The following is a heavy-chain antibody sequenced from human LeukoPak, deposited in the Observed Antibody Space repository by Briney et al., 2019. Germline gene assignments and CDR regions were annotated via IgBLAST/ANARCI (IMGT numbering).Heavy chain of an antibody. D-gene: IGHD6-6*01. CDR2: ISGSGGST. V-gene: IGHV3-23*01. J-gene: IGHJ5*02. CDR3: ARDLGSAGYSSSSGWFDP. Sequence: GGSLRLSCAASGFTFSTYAMSWVRQAPGKGLEWVSAISGSGGSTYYPDSVKGRFTISRDNSKNTLYLQMNGLRAEDTAVYYCARDLGSAGYSSSSGWFDPWGQGTLVTVSS. CDR1: GFTFSTYA.